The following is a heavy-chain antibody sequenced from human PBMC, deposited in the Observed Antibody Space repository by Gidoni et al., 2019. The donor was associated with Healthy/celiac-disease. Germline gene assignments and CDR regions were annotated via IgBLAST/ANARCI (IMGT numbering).Heavy chain of an antibody. CDR2: ISSSSSYI. CDR3: ARDPTIVVVPAIDY. J-gene: IGHJ4*02. D-gene: IGHD2-2*01. CDR1: GFTFSSYS. V-gene: IGHV3-21*01. Sequence: EVQLVESGGGLVKPGGSLRLSCAASGFTFSSYSMNWVRQAPGKGLEWVSSISSSSSYIYYADSVKGRFTISRDNAKNSLYLQMNSLRAEDTAVYYCARDPTIVVVPAIDYWGQGTLVTVSS.